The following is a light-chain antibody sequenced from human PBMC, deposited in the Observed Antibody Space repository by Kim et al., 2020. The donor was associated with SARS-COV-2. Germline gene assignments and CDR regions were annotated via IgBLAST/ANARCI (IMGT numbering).Light chain of an antibody. V-gene: IGKV3-15*01. CDR1: QSVSGN. CDR3: QQYDNWPLT. J-gene: IGKJ1*01. CDR2: DAS. Sequence: EIMITQSPATLSVSPGERATLSCRASQSVSGNLAWYQQKPGQAPRLLIYDASTRATDIPARFSGSGSGTEFTLTISSLQSEDFAVYYCQQYDNWPLTFGQGTKVDIK.